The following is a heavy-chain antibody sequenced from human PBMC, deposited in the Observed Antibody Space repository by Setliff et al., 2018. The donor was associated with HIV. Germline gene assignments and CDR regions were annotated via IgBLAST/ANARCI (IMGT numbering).Heavy chain of an antibody. Sequence: GGSLRLSCAASGFSFSTYGMNWVRQTPGKGLEWVALIWNDGSYKMYADSVKGRFTIIRDNSRNTLYLHMTSLRAEDTAIYYCAKAWGSGYPSFESALMFDVWGQGTLVTVSS. CDR2: IWNDGSYK. CDR1: GFSFSTYG. J-gene: IGHJ4*02. V-gene: IGHV3-33*06. D-gene: IGHD3-3*01. CDR3: AKAWGSGYPSFESALMFDV.